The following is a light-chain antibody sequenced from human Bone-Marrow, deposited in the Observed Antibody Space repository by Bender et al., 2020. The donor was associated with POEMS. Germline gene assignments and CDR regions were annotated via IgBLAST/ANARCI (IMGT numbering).Light chain of an antibody. CDR1: DSDVAKYTF. V-gene: IGLV2-23*01. J-gene: IGLJ3*02. Sequence: QSALTQPASVSGSPGQSITISCTGTDSDVAKYTFVSWNQQHPGKALKLIIYEASQRPSGVSIRFSGSKSGNTASLTISGLQAEDEAYYYCCSYAGDNTWEFGGGTKLTVL. CDR2: EAS. CDR3: CSYAGDNTWE.